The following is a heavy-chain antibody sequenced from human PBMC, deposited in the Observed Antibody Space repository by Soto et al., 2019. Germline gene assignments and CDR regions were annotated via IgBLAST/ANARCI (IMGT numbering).Heavy chain of an antibody. CDR1: GLTFCIYV. V-gene: IGHV3-23*01. CDR3: ARVPDLDYCSRTSCLYYFDY. J-gene: IGHJ4*02. CDR2: INSNGDST. D-gene: IGHD2-2*01. Sequence: GWSLRLSCLASGLTFCIYVVGWVRKDPGKGLEWVSTINSNGDSTYYADSVKGRFTISRDNSRNSLYLQVNSLRAEDTAVYYCARVPDLDYCSRTSCLYYFDYWGQGALVTVSS.